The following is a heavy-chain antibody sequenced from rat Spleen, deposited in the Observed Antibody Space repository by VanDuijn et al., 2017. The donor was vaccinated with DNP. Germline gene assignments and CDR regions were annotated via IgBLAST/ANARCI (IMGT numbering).Heavy chain of an antibody. V-gene: IGHV5S13*01. CDR1: GFTFSNYG. Sequence: EVQLVESGGGLVQPGRSLKLSCAASGFTFSNYGMAWVRQAPKTSLEWVASISNTGDNTYYSDSVKGRFSLSRDNAKSTLYLQVNSLRSEDTATYYCVRGDSMRRAVVDSWGQGVVVTVSS. J-gene: IGHJ2*01. CDR3: VRGDSMRRAVVDS. D-gene: IGHD1-12*01. CDR2: ISNTGDNT.